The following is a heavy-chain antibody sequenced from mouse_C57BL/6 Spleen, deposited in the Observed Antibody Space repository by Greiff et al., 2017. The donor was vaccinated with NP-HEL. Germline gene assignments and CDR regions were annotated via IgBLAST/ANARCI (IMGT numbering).Heavy chain of an antibody. CDR1: GYTFTDYE. Sequence: VQLQQSGAELVRPGASVTLSCKASGYTFTDYEMHWVKQTPVHGLEWIGAIDPETGGTAYNQKFKGKAILTADKSSSTAYMELRSLTSEDSAVYYCTRDGIYYGNFDYWGQGTTLTVSS. V-gene: IGHV1-15*01. D-gene: IGHD2-1*01. CDR3: TRDGIYYGNFDY. J-gene: IGHJ2*01. CDR2: IDPETGGT.